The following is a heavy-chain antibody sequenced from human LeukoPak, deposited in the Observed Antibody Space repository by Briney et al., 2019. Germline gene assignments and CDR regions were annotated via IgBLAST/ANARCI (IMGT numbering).Heavy chain of an antibody. CDR3: ARHVGSITMVRGVINNNWFDP. CDR1: GGSISSSSYY. D-gene: IGHD3-10*01. CDR2: IYYSGSP. V-gene: IGHV4-39*01. Sequence: NPSETLSLTCTVSGGSISSSSYYWGWIRQPPGKGLEWIGSIYYSGSPYYNPSLKSRVTISVDTSKKQFSLKLSSVTAADTAVYYCARHVGSITMVRGVINNNWFDPWGQGTLVTVSS. J-gene: IGHJ5*02.